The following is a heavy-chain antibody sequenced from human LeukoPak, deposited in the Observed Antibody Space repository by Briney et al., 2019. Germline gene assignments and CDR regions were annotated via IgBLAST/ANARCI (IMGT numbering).Heavy chain of an antibody. CDR3: TAQEPDEYYDNGGYYYFLY. D-gene: IGHD3-22*01. J-gene: IGHJ4*02. Sequence: GGSLRLSCAASGFTFTSAWMSWVRQAPGKGLEWVGRIKSKTDGGTTDYAAPVKGRFTISRDDSKNTLYLQMNSLKTEDTAVYYCTAQEPDEYYDNGGYYYFLYWGQGTLVTVSS. CDR2: IKSKTDGGTT. CDR1: GFTFTSAW. V-gene: IGHV3-15*01.